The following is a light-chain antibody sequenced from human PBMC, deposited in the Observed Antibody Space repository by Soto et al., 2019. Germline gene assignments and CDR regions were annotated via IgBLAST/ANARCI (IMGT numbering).Light chain of an antibody. Sequence: DIHMTQSPSTLSTSVGDRVTITCRASQSINTWLAWYQQKPGKAPKLLIFDASNLESGVPSRFSGSGSETEFTLTISSLQPDDSATYYCQQYSSYSRTFGQGTKVDIK. V-gene: IGKV1-5*01. CDR1: QSINTW. CDR2: DAS. J-gene: IGKJ1*01. CDR3: QQYSSYSRT.